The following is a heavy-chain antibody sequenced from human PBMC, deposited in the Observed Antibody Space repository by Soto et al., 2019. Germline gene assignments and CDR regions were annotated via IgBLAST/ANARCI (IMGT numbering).Heavy chain of an antibody. Sequence: EKQLVESGGALAQPGGSLRLSCVGSGFTFSIYALTWVRQAPGKGLEWVSLITNNGDTTFFGDSVKGRFSISRDNCEHTLYLRLENLRAEDTAVYYCAMSAGYGGAFDVWGQGTMVAVSS. CDR1: GFTFSIYA. CDR3: AMSAGYGGAFDV. J-gene: IGHJ3*01. D-gene: IGHD5-12*01. CDR2: ITNNGDTT. V-gene: IGHV3-23*04.